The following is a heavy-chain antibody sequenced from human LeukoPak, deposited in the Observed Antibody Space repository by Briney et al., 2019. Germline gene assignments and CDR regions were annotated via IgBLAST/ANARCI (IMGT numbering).Heavy chain of an antibody. V-gene: IGHV3-21*01. CDR2: ISISSTYM. Sequence: PGGSLGLSCAASGFTFSSYTMNWVRQAPGKGLEWVSSISISSTYMYYADSVKGRFTISRDNAKDSLYLQMNSLRAEDTASYFVSRDRWRQQDFDHRGQGTLVPVPS. J-gene: IGHJ4*02. CDR3: SRDRWRQQDFDH. D-gene: IGHD6-13*01. CDR1: GFTFSSYT.